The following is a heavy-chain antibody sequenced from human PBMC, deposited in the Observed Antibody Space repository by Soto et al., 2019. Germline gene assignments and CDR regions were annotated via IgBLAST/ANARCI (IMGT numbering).Heavy chain of an antibody. V-gene: IGHV4-59*01. Sequence: SETLSLTCTVSGGSISSYYWSWIRQPPGKGLEWIGYIYYSGSTNYNPSLKSRATISVDTSKNQFSLKLSSVTAADTAVYYCARFDVVGATHDYWGQGTLVTVSS. J-gene: IGHJ4*02. CDR1: GGSISSYY. CDR2: IYYSGST. D-gene: IGHD1-26*01. CDR3: ARFDVVGATHDY.